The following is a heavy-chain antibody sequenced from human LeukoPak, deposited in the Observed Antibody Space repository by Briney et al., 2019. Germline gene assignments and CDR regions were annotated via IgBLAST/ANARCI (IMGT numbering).Heavy chain of an antibody. D-gene: IGHD5-18*01. V-gene: IGHV3-30*18. Sequence: GKSLRLSCAASGFTFNNYGMHWVRQAPGKGLEWVAVISYDGRNKHYPDSVKGRFTISRDISTDTLWLQMDSLRTEDTAVYYCAKGPLRGTATAIDYWGQGTLVTVSS. J-gene: IGHJ4*02. CDR1: GFTFNNYG. CDR3: AKGPLRGTATAIDY. CDR2: ISYDGRNK.